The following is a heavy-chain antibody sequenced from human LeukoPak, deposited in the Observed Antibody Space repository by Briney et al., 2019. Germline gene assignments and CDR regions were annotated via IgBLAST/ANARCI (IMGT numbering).Heavy chain of an antibody. CDR3: AKAPTPVVAATLFHH. CDR1: GFTFRSYA. J-gene: IGHJ1*01. V-gene: IGHV3-23*01. D-gene: IGHD2-15*01. CDR2: FGGSDGST. Sequence: GGSLRLSCAASGFTFRSYAMSWVRQAPGKGLEWVSGFGGSDGSTYYADSVKGRFTISRDNSKNTLYMQMNSLRAEDTAVYYCAKAPTPVVAATLFHHWGQGTLVTVSS.